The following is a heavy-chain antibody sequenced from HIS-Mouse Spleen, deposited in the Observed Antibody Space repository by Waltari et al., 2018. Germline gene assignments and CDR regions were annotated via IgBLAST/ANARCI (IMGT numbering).Heavy chain of an antibody. Sequence: QVQLQESGPGLVKPSETLSLTCTVSGGSISSYYWSWIRQPPGKGLEWLGRIYTSGSTNYNPSLKSRVTMSVDTSKNQFSLKLSSVTAADTAVYYCARDFHDFWSGYYGGDKKHDAFDIWGQGTMVTVSS. CDR3: ARDFHDFWSGYYGGDKKHDAFDI. V-gene: IGHV4-4*07. CDR2: IYTSGST. J-gene: IGHJ3*02. D-gene: IGHD3-3*01. CDR1: GGSISSYY.